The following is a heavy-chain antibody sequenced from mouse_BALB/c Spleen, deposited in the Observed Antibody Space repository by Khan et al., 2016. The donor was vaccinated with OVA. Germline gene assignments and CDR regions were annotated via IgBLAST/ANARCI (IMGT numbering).Heavy chain of an antibody. CDR3: SSGGYWYFDV. CDR2: INTYTEEP. Sequence: QIQLVQSGPELKKPGETVKISCKASGYTFTNYGMNWVKQAPGKGLKWMGWINTYTEEPTYADDFKGRFAFSLATSASTAYLQINNLKIEDTATYFCSSGGYWYFDVWGEGTTVTVSS. CDR1: GYTFTNYG. V-gene: IGHV9-3-1*01. D-gene: IGHD1-1*02. J-gene: IGHJ1*01.